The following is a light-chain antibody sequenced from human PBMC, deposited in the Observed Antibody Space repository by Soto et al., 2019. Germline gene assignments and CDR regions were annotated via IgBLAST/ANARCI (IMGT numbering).Light chain of an antibody. CDR1: SSNIGGNY. J-gene: IGLJ2*01. CDR2: GNN. V-gene: IGLV1-47*01. Sequence: QSALTQPPSASGTPGQRVTISCSGSSSNIGGNYVYGYQQLPGKAPKLLIYGNNQRPAGVPARFSGSKSGTSVSLAISGLRSEDEAAYHCAAWDDSLSEVVFGGGTQLTVL. CDR3: AAWDDSLSEVV.